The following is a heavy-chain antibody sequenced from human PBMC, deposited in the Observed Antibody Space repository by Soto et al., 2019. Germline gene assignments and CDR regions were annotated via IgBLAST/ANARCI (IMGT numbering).Heavy chain of an antibody. J-gene: IGHJ3*02. V-gene: IGHV1-2*04. Sequence: DSLLLCCRVSGCAFTRYYMDWVRQAPGQGIQWMGRINTNSGAKTYAPKTQGWVTMTRDTSISTDYMELSRLRSDDKDVYYCARDGLVGATPSFDIRGKGPMVTVS. CDR3: ARDGLVGATPSFDI. CDR2: INTNSGAK. CDR1: GCAFTRYY. D-gene: IGHD1-26*01.